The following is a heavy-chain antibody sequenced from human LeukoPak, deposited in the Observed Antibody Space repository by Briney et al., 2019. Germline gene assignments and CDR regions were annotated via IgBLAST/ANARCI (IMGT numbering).Heavy chain of an antibody. CDR1: GFTVTTKS. CDR2: FYSPGGT. Sequence: GGSLRLSCAASGFTVTTKSMAWVRQAPGRGLEWVSVFYSPGGTYYADSVHGRFTISRDNSLNTLFLQMNSLRVEDTAVYYCTTFYTSLTDYWGQGTLVTVSS. J-gene: IGHJ4*02. V-gene: IGHV3-53*01. D-gene: IGHD2/OR15-2a*01. CDR3: TTFYTSLTDY.